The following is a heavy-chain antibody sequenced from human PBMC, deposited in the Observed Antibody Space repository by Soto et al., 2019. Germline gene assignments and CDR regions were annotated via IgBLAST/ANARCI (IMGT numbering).Heavy chain of an antibody. CDR1: GGSISSGDYY. CDR3: ARWVGGSGSYYYYYYGMDV. D-gene: IGHD3-10*01. Sequence: PSETLSLTCTVSGGSISSGDYYWSWIRQPPGKGLEWIGYIYYSGSTYYNPSLKSRVTISVDTSKNQFSLKLSSVTAADTAVYYCARWVGGSGSYYYYYYGMDVWGQGTTVTVSS. V-gene: IGHV4-30-4*01. CDR2: IYYSGST. J-gene: IGHJ6*02.